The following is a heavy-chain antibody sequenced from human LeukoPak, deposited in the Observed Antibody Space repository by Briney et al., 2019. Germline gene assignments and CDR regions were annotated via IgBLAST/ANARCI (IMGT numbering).Heavy chain of an antibody. D-gene: IGHD5-12*01. J-gene: IGHJ4*02. V-gene: IGHV3-23*01. CDR3: AKGGHYSPFDY. CDR1: GLTFSTYA. CDR2: ISGDGTVT. Sequence: GSLRLSCAVSGLTFSTYAMTWVRQAPGKGLEWVSTISGDGTVTFCADSVKGRFTISRDNSKNTFSLQLNSLRAEDTAVFYCAKGGHYSPFDYWGQGALVTVSS.